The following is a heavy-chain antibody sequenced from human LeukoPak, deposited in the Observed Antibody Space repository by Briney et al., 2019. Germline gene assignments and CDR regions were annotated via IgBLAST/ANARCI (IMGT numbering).Heavy chain of an antibody. J-gene: IGHJ4*02. V-gene: IGHV4-34*01. CDR2: INHSGST. D-gene: IGHD3-10*01. Sequence: SETLSLTCAVYGGSFSGYYWSWIRQPPGKGLEWIGEINHSGSTNYNPSLKNRLTISVDTSKNQFSLKLSSVTAADTAVYYCARTRYYYGSRSYGAPYYFDYWGQGTLVSVSS. CDR1: GGSFSGYY. CDR3: ARTRYYYGSRSYGAPYYFDY.